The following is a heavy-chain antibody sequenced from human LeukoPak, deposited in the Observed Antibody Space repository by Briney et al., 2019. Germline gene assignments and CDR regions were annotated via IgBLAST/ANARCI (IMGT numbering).Heavy chain of an antibody. CDR2: IYSGGST. Sequence: GGSLRLSCAASGFTVSSNYMSWVRQAPGKGLEWVSVIYSGGSTYYADSVKGRFTISRDNSKNTLYLQMNSLRAEDTAVYYCASTSNDFWRSAYYYYMDVWGKGTTVTAS. CDR3: ASTSNDFWRSAYYYYMDV. CDR1: GFTVSSNY. J-gene: IGHJ6*03. D-gene: IGHD3-3*01. V-gene: IGHV3-66*02.